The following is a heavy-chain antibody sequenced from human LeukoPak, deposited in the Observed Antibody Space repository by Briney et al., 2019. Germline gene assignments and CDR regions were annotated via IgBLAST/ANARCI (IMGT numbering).Heavy chain of an antibody. CDR2: INKDGSDK. J-gene: IGHJ4*02. Sequence: GSLRLSCAASGFTFNDYWMTWVRQVPGRGLEWVANINKDGSDKYYVDSVKGRFTISGDNAKKSLYLEMNSLTVEDTAMYYCAKVGAWELQRVFEYWGQGALVTVSS. CDR1: GFTFNDYW. CDR3: AKVGAWELQRVFEY. D-gene: IGHD1-26*01. V-gene: IGHV3-7*01.